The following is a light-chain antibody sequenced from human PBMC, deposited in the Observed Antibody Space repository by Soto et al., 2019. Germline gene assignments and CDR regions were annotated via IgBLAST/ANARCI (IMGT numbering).Light chain of an antibody. CDR2: GVS. J-gene: IGKJ4*01. CDR3: QQYGNSLT. CDR1: QSVSSSY. V-gene: IGKV3-20*01. Sequence: EIVLTQSPGTLSLSPGERATLSSRAGQSVSSSYLAGYQQKPGQAPRLIIHGVSNRATGIPDRFSGSGSGTDSTLTISRLEPDDFAVYYCQQYGNSLTFGGGTKVDIK.